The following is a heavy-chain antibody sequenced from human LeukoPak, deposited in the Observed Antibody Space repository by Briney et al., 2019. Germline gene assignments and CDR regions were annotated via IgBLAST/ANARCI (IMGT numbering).Heavy chain of an antibody. CDR3: ASRYSSSSPFDP. CDR2: IYPGDSDT. CDR1: GYSFTGYR. D-gene: IGHD6-13*01. V-gene: IGHV5-51*01. J-gene: IGHJ5*02. Sequence: GEPLNISWKAPGYSFTGYRSGGVGQMPGKGLDGMGIIYPGDSDTRYSPSFQGQVTISADKSISTAYLQWSSLKASDTAMYYCASRYSSSSPFDPWGQGTLVTVSS.